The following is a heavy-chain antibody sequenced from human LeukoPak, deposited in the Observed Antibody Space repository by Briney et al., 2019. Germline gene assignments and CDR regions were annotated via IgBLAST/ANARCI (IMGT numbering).Heavy chain of an antibody. CDR1: GFTFNTYA. V-gene: IGHV3-21*01. CDR2: ISGNSAFI. CDR3: ARGHTSGWSNFDC. Sequence: TGGSLRLSCAASGFTFNTYAMTWVRQAPGKGLEWVSSISGNSAFIYYADSVRGRFTISRDNAKNSLYLQMSSLRAEDTAVYYCARGHTSGWSNFDCWGLGTLVTVSS. D-gene: IGHD6-19*01. J-gene: IGHJ4*02.